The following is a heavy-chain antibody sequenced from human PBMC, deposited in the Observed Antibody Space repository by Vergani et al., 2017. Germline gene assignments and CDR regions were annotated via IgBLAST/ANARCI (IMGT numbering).Heavy chain of an antibody. J-gene: IGHJ6*03. CDR2: INSDGDST. Sequence: VQLVESGGGLVQPGGSLRLSCTASGFTFSNYWMQWVRQAPGKGLMWVSRINSDGDSTSYADSVKGRFTISRANAKNTLYLQMDSLRAEDTAVYYCARDGWELLDYFYYMDVWGKGTTVTVSS. V-gene: IGHV3-74*01. D-gene: IGHD1-26*01. CDR3: ARDGWELLDYFYYMDV. CDR1: GFTFSNYW.